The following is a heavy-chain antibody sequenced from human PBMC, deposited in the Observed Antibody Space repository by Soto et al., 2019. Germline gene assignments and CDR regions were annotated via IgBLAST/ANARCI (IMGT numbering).Heavy chain of an antibody. D-gene: IGHD6-6*01. V-gene: IGHV3-49*03. Sequence: GGSLRLSCTTSGFTFGDYAVSWFRQAPGKGLECVGFIRSKAYGGTTEYAASVKGRFTISRDDSKSIAYLQMNSLKTEDTAVNYCTRGVAARLSYYYGMDVWGQGTTVTV. CDR1: GFTFGDYA. CDR2: IRSKAYGGTT. J-gene: IGHJ6*02. CDR3: TRGVAARLSYYYGMDV.